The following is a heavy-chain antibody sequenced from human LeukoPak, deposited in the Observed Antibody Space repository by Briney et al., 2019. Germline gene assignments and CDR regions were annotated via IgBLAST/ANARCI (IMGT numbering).Heavy chain of an antibody. D-gene: IGHD6-13*01. CDR1: GGSFSGYY. Sequence: NPSETLSLTCAVYGGSFSGYYWSWIRQPPGKGLEWIGEINHSGSTNYNPSLKSRVTISVDTSKNQFSLKLSSVTAADTAVYYCARAGSSSWYIYWYFDLWGRGTLVTVSS. CDR3: ARAGSSSWYIYWYFDL. CDR2: INHSGST. V-gene: IGHV4-34*01. J-gene: IGHJ2*01.